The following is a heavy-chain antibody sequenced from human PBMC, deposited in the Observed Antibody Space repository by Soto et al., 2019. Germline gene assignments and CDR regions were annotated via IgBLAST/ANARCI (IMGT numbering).Heavy chain of an antibody. CDR3: ARDVYSVEN. D-gene: IGHD2-8*01. Sequence: ASVKVSCKASGYSFTGHYLHWVRQAPGQGLQWVGWINPHSGDTNYAQRFQARVTMTRDTSVSTAYLELSSLRSDDTAVYYCARDVYSVENWGQGTLVTVSS. CDR1: GYSFTGHY. V-gene: IGHV1-2*02. J-gene: IGHJ4*02. CDR2: INPHSGDT.